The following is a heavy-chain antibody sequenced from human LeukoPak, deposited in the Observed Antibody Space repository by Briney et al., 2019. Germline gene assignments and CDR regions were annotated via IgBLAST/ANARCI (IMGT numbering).Heavy chain of an antibody. CDR1: GFTFTTYA. J-gene: IGHJ4*02. CDR2: ITGPGDNT. D-gene: IGHD2-2*01. CDR3: AKDLHTSAWSPTFDS. V-gene: IGHV3-23*01. Sequence: GGSLRLSCVASGFTFTTYAMTWFRQAPGKGLEWVSTITGPGDNTFYGDSVRGRFTISRDNSRNTLYLQMNSLRVEDTAIYYCAKDLHTSAWSPTFDSWGQGTLVTVSS.